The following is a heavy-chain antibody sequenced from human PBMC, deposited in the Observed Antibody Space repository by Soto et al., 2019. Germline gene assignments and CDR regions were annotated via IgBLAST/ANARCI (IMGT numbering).Heavy chain of an antibody. D-gene: IGHD2-2*01. Sequence: ASVKVSCKASGYIFTSYGISWVRQAPRQGLEWLGWISGYNGNTNYAQKVQGRVTLTTDKSTNTAYMDLWSLTSDDTAVYYCARGPRYCSTSTCFAGVTWFDPWGQGTLVTVSS. V-gene: IGHV1-18*04. CDR2: ISGYNGNT. CDR3: ARGPRYCSTSTCFAGVTWFDP. CDR1: GYIFTSYG. J-gene: IGHJ5*02.